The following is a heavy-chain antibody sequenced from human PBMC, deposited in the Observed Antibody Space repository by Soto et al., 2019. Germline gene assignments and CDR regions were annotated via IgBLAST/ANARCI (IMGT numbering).Heavy chain of an antibody. D-gene: IGHD3-16*02. V-gene: IGHV3-7*04. CDR1: GFTFTSYW. Sequence: EVQLVESGGGLVQPGGSLRLSCAASGFTFTSYWMTWVRQAPGKGLEWVANIKQDGSEKYYVGSVKGRFTISRDNAENSRYLQLDSLRAEDAAVYYCARGAFPTWGTYPLDYWGQGTLVTVSS. CDR3: ARGAFPTWGTYPLDY. J-gene: IGHJ4*02. CDR2: IKQDGSEK.